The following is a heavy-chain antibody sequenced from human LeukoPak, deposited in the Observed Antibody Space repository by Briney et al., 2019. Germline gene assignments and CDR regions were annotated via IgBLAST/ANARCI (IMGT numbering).Heavy chain of an antibody. Sequence: WASVKVSCKASGYTFTSYGISWVRQAPGQGLEWMGCISAYNGNTNYAQKLQGRVTMTTDTSTSTAYMELRSLRSDDTAVYYCARDPRTTSGTVFDYWGQGTLVTVSS. J-gene: IGHJ4*02. CDR1: GYTFTSYG. D-gene: IGHD1-14*01. CDR3: ARDPRTTSGTVFDY. V-gene: IGHV1-18*01. CDR2: ISAYNGNT.